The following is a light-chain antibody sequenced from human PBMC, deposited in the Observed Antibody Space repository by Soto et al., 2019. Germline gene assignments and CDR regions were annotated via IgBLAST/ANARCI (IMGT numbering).Light chain of an antibody. V-gene: IGKV1-39*01. Sequence: DIQRSQSPSPLSASVENKVTITCRASQIIDTKLNWYQQKPGKVPNLLIYAASSLQTGVPSRFSGSGSGTDFTLHISSLQPEDFATDPCQQCDSSPPTFGVGTKVDNK. J-gene: IGKJ4*02. CDR3: QQCDSSPPT. CDR2: AAS. CDR1: QIIDTK.